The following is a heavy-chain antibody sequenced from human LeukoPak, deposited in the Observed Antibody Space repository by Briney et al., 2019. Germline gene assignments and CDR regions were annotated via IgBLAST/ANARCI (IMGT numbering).Heavy chain of an antibody. Sequence: PSETLSLTCAVYGGSFSGYYWSWIRQPPGKGLEWIGEINHSGSTNYNPSLKSRVTISVDTSKNQFSLKLSSVTAADTAVYYCARGPGGYGSSGYSHWGQGTLVTVSS. V-gene: IGHV4-34*01. D-gene: IGHD3-22*01. CDR2: INHSGST. CDR3: ARGPGGYGSSGYSH. J-gene: IGHJ4*02. CDR1: GGSFSGYY.